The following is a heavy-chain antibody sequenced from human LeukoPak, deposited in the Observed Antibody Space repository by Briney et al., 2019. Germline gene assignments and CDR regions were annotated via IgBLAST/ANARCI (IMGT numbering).Heavy chain of an antibody. D-gene: IGHD4-17*01. J-gene: IGHJ4*02. Sequence: GASVKVSCKASGYTFTGYYMHWVRQAPGQGLEWMGWINPNSGGTNYAQKFQGRVTMTRDTSISTAYMELSRLRSDDTAVYYCARERTVTTFSLGNWGQGTLVTVSS. CDR1: GYTFTGYY. V-gene: IGHV1-2*02. CDR2: INPNSGGT. CDR3: ARERTVTTFSLGN.